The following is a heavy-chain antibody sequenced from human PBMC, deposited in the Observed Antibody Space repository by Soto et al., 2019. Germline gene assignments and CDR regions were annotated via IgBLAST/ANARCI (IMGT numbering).Heavy chain of an antibody. CDR1: GGSISSGDYY. V-gene: IGHV4-30-4*01. Sequence: QVQLQESGPGLVKPSQTLSLTCTVSGGSISSGDYYWSWIRQPPGKCLEWIGYIYYSGSTYYNPSLKSRVTISADTSKNQFSLKLSSVTAADTAVYYCARGGSFWGGYLGWFDPWGQGTLVTVSS. D-gene: IGHD3-3*01. CDR3: ARGGSFWGGYLGWFDP. J-gene: IGHJ5*02. CDR2: IYYSGST.